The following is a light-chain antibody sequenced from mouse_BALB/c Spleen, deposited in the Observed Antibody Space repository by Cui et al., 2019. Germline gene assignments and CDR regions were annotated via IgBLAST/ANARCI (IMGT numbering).Light chain of an antibody. CDR2: STS. CDR1: SNVISSY. CDR3: QQYGGYTWT. V-gene: IGKV4-57-1*01. Sequence: ENVLTQSPAIMSASPGEKVTMTCRASSNVISSYLHWYQQKSGASPKLWIYSTSNLASGVPARFSGSGSGTSYSLTISSVEAEDAATYYCQQYGGYTWTFGGGSKLEIK. J-gene: IGKJ1*01.